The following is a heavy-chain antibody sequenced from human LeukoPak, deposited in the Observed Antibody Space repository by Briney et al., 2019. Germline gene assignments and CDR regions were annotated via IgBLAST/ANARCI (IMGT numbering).Heavy chain of an antibody. CDR3: TSFNTYYYDSSGYGMGYFDY. Sequence: GGSLRLSCTASGFTFGDYAMSWVRQAPGKGLEWVGFIRSKAYGGTTEYAASVKGRFTISRDDSKSIAYLQMNSLKTEDTAVYYCTSFNTYYYDSSGYGMGYFDYWGQGTLVTVSS. D-gene: IGHD3-22*01. CDR1: GFTFGDYA. CDR2: IRSKAYGGTT. V-gene: IGHV3-49*04. J-gene: IGHJ4*02.